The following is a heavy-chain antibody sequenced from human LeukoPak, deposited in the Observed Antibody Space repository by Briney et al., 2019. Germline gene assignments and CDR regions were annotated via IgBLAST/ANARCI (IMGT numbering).Heavy chain of an antibody. CDR1: GFTFSSYA. CDR3: AKNRGIKDGSGRPDPYYFDY. CDR2: ISGSGGST. D-gene: IGHD3-10*01. V-gene: IGHV3-23*01. Sequence: PGGSLRLSCAASGFTFSSYAMSWVRQAPGKGLEWVSAISGSGGSTYYADSVKGRFTISRDNSKNTLYLQMNSLRAEDTAVYYCAKNRGIKDGSGRPDPYYFDYWGQGTLVTVSS. J-gene: IGHJ4*02.